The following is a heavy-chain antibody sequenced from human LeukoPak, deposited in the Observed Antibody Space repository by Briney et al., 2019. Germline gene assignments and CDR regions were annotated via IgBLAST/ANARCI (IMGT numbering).Heavy chain of an antibody. CDR3: AKGRVGANGYYYYGMDV. J-gene: IGHJ6*02. V-gene: IGHV3-30*18. D-gene: IGHD1-26*01. CDR1: GFTFSSFS. Sequence: GGSLRLSCAASGFTFSSFSMHWVRQAPGKGLEWVAVISYDGSNKYYADSVKGRFTISRDNSKNTLYLQMNSLRTEDTAVYYCAKGRVGANGYYYYGMDVWGQGTTVTVSS. CDR2: ISYDGSNK.